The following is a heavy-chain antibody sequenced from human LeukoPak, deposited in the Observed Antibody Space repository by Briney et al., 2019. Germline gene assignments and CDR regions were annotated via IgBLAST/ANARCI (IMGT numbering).Heavy chain of an antibody. J-gene: IGHJ5*02. Sequence: PGGSLRLSCAASGFTFDDYAMHWVRQAPGKGLEWVSLISGDGGSAYYADSVKRRFTISRDNSKNSLSLQMNSLRTEDTAWYYCAKDTGRIAAAVNWFDPWGQGTLVTVSS. CDR1: GFTFDDYA. V-gene: IGHV3-43*02. CDR3: AKDTGRIAAAVNWFDP. D-gene: IGHD6-13*01. CDR2: ISGDGGSA.